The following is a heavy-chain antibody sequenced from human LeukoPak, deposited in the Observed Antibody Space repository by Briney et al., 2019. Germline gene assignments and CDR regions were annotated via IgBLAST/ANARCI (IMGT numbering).Heavy chain of an antibody. CDR2: IRYDGSNK. V-gene: IGHV3-30*02. CDR3: AKEVGYSGYDDFDY. Sequence: GGSLRLSCAASGFTFSSYGMHWVRQAPGKGLEWVAFIRYDGSNKYYADSVKGRFTISRDNSKNTLYLQMNSLRAEDTAVYYCAKEVGYSGYDDFDYWGQGALVTVSS. J-gene: IGHJ4*02. D-gene: IGHD5-12*01. CDR1: GFTFSSYG.